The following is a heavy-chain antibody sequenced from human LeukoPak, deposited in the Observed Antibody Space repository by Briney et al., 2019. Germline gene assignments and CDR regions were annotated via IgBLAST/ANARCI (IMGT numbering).Heavy chain of an antibody. Sequence: PERSLRLSCAASGFTFSNYIMYWVRQAPGKGLEWVAVISYDGTYKYYADSVKGRFTISRDNSKNTLYLQMNSLRAEDTAVYYCARAVGARFDYWGQGTLVTVSS. CDR1: GFTFSNYI. D-gene: IGHD1-26*01. V-gene: IGHV3-30-3*01. CDR2: ISYDGTYK. J-gene: IGHJ4*02. CDR3: ARAVGARFDY.